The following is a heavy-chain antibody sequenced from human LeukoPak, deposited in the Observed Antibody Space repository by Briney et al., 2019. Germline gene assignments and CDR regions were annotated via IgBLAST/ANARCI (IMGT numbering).Heavy chain of an antibody. J-gene: IGHJ3*02. CDR1: GGSISSYY. D-gene: IGHD1-26*01. CDR3: ARVKVGANDAFDI. CDR2: IYYSGST. Sequence: PSETLSLTCTVSGGSISSYYWSWIRQPPGKGLEWIGYIYYSGSTNYNPSLKSRVTISVDTSKNQFSLKLSSVTAADTAVYYCARVKVGANDAFDIWGQGTKVTVSS. V-gene: IGHV4-59*12.